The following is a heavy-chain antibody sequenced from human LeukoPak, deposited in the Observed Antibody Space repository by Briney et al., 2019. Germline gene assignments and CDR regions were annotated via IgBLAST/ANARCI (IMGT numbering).Heavy chain of an antibody. D-gene: IGHD3-10*01. J-gene: IGHJ6*03. CDR2: IYYSGST. CDR3: ARVAEEGNYYYYYMDV. CDR1: GGSISSYY. Sequence: PSETLSLTCTVSGGSISSYYWSWIRQPPGKGLEWIGYIYYSGSTNYNPSLKSRVTISVDTSKNQFSLKLSSVTAADTAVYYCARVAEEGNYYYYYMDVWGKGTTVTVSS. V-gene: IGHV4-59*01.